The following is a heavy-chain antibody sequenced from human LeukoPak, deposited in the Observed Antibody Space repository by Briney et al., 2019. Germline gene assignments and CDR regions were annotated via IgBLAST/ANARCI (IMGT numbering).Heavy chain of an antibody. CDR1: GFTFSTYT. D-gene: IGHD7-27*01. CDR2: IGSSGGGI. Sequence: GGSLRLSCAASGFTFSTYTMYWVRHPPGKRLEWVSIIGSSGGGIHYADSVKGRFTISRDNSKNALYLQMNSLRVEDTAVYYCAIDPNWGAHSWGQGVLVTVSS. V-gene: IGHV3-23*01. CDR3: AIDPNWGAHS. J-gene: IGHJ4*02.